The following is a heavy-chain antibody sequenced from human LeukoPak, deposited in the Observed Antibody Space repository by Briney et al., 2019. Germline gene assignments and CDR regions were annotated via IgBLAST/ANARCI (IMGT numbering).Heavy chain of an antibody. CDR2: ISGSSTTI. V-gene: IGHV3-48*04. J-gene: IGHJ4*02. D-gene: IGHD3-10*01. Sequence: GRSLRLSCSASGFTFTTYSMNWVRQAPGKGLEWVSYISGSSTTIYYADSVKGRFTISRDNAKNALYLQMNSLRAEDTAVYYCARPPYGSGSYYAFDQWGQGTLVTVSS. CDR3: ARPPYGSGSYYAFDQ. CDR1: GFTFTTYS.